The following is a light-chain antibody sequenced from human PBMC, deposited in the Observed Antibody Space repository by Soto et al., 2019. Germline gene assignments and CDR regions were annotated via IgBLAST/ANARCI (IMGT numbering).Light chain of an antibody. Sequence: EIVMTQSPATLSVSPVEKATLSCMASQSVSNNLAWFQQKPGQAPRLLMYDASNRATGIPARFSGSGSGTDFTLTISSLEPEDFAVYYCQQRNNWPPTWTFGQGTKVDIK. CDR2: DAS. CDR1: QSVSNN. CDR3: QQRNNWPPTWT. J-gene: IGKJ1*01. V-gene: IGKV3-11*01.